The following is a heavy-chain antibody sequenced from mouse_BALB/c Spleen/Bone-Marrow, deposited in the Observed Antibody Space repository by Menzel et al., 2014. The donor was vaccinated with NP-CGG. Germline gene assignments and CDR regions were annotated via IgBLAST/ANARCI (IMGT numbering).Heavy chain of an antibody. CDR3: TRSITTAVEFDY. D-gene: IGHD1-1*01. J-gene: IGHJ2*03. V-gene: IGHV1-5*01. Sequence: VQLQQSGTVLARPGASVKMSCKASGYSFTSYWMYWIKQRPGQGLEWIGAIYPGNSGTSYNQNFKGKAKLTAVTSASTAYMELCSLTNEDSAVYYCTRSITTAVEFDYWGQGTSLTVSS. CDR2: IYPGNSGT. CDR1: GYSFTSYW.